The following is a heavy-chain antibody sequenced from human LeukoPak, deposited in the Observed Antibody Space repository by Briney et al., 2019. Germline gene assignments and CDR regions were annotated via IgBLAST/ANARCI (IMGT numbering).Heavy chain of an antibody. CDR3: AKGGLYGSGEGEFDY. V-gene: IGHV3-9*01. Sequence: PGGSLRLSCAASGFTFDDYAMHWVRQAPGKGLEWVSGISWNSGSIGYADSVKGRFTISRDNAKNSLYLQMNSLRAEDTALYYCAKGGLYGSGEGEFDYWGQGTLVTVSS. D-gene: IGHD3-10*01. J-gene: IGHJ4*02. CDR2: ISWNSGSI. CDR1: GFTFDDYA.